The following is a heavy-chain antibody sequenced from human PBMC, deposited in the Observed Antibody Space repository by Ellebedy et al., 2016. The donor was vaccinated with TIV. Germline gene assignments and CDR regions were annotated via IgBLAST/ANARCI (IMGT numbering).Heavy chain of an antibody. CDR3: ARGSGYYYEYWYFDL. V-gene: IGHV1-69*06. J-gene: IGHJ2*01. Sequence: ASVKVSCKASGGTFSSYAISWVRQAPGQGLEWMGGIIPIFGTANYAQKFQGRVTMTEDTSTDTAYMELSSLRSEDTAVYYCARGSGYYYEYWYFDLWGRGTLVTVSS. D-gene: IGHD3-22*01. CDR2: IIPIFGTA. CDR1: GGTFSSYA.